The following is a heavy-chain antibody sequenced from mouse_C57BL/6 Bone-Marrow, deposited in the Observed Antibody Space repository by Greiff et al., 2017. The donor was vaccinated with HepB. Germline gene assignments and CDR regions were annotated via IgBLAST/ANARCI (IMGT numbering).Heavy chain of an antibody. J-gene: IGHJ4*01. CDR2: IYPENGDT. V-gene: IGHV14-4*01. Sequence: VQLQQSGAELVRPGASVKLSCTASGFNIKDDYMHWVKQRPEQGLEWIGWIYPENGDTEYASKFQGKATITADTSSNTAYLQLSSLTSEDTAVYYCITTVVALYYYAMDYWGQGTSVTVSS. CDR3: ITTVVALYYYAMDY. D-gene: IGHD1-1*01. CDR1: GFNIKDDY.